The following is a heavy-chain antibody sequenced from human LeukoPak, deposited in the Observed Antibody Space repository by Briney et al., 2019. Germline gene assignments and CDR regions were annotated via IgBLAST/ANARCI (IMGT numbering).Heavy chain of an antibody. CDR3: ARGDNTAMVTRTVDAFDI. D-gene: IGHD5-18*01. V-gene: IGHV5-51*01. CDR1: GYSFTSYW. Sequence: GESLKISCKGSGYSFTSYWIGWVRQMPGKGLEWMGIIYPGDSDTRYSPSFQGQVTISADKSISTAYLQWSSLKASDTAMYYCARGDNTAMVTRTVDAFDIWGQGTMVTVSS. CDR2: IYPGDSDT. J-gene: IGHJ3*02.